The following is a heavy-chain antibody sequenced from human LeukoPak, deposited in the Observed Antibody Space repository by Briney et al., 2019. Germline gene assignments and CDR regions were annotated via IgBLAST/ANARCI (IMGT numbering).Heavy chain of an antibody. D-gene: IGHD1-26*01. CDR3: ARVSSGSHFDY. J-gene: IGHJ4*02. Sequence: ASVKVSCKASGYTFTGYYMHWVRQAPGQGLELMGRINPNSGGTNYEQKFQGRVTMTRDTSISTAYMELSRLRSDDTAVYYCARVSSGSHFDYWGQGTLVTVSS. CDR2: INPNSGGT. V-gene: IGHV1-2*06. CDR1: GYTFTGYY.